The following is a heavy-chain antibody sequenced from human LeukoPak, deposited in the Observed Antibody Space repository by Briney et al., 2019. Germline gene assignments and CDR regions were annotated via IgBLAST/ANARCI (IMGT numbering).Heavy chain of an antibody. Sequence: GESLKISCKGSGYSFTSLWIGWVRQMPGKGLEWMGIIYPGDSDTRYSPSFEGQVTISADKSISTAYLEWSNLKASDTAIYYCARLYGRHFDYWGQGTLVTVSS. CDR1: GYSFTSLW. J-gene: IGHJ4*02. V-gene: IGHV5-51*01. D-gene: IGHD2-2*02. CDR2: IYPGDSDT. CDR3: ARLYGRHFDY.